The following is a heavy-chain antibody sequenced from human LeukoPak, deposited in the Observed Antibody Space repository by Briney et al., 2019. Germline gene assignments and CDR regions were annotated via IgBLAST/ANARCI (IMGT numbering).Heavy chain of an antibody. D-gene: IGHD1-14*01. V-gene: IGHV3-30*02. CDR3: AKDHARYHAFDI. Sequence: GGSLRLSCAASGFTFSRYGMHWVRQAPGKGLEWVAFIRYDGSNKYYADSVKGRFTISRDNSKNTLYLQMNSLRAEDTAVYYCAKDHARYHAFDIWGQGTMVTVSS. CDR1: GFTFSRYG. J-gene: IGHJ3*02. CDR2: IRYDGSNK.